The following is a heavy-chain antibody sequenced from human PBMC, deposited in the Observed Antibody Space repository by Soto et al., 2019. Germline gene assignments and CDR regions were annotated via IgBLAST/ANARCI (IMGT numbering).Heavy chain of an antibody. J-gene: IGHJ6*03. CDR1: GGSFSGYY. Sequence: QVQLQQWGAGLLKPSETLSLTCAVYGGSFSGYYWSWIRQPPGKGLEWIGEINHSGSTNYNPSLKSRVTISVDTSKNQFSLKLSSVTAADTAVYYCARTRFLEWFYYYYYMDVWGKGTTVTVSS. D-gene: IGHD3-3*01. CDR3: ARTRFLEWFYYYYYMDV. CDR2: INHSGST. V-gene: IGHV4-34*01.